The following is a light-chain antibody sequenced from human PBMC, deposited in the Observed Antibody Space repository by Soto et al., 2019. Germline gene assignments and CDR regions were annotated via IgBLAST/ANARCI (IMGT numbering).Light chain of an antibody. CDR1: SSEVGGYNY. CDR3: SSYTRSSSLV. J-gene: IGLJ1*01. V-gene: IGLV2-14*01. Sequence: QSALTQPASVSGSPGQSITISCTGTSSEVGGYNYVSWYQQHPGKAPKLMIYEVSNRPSGVSNRFSGSKSGNTASLTISGIQAEDEADYYCSSYTRSSSLVFGTATKVTVL. CDR2: EVS.